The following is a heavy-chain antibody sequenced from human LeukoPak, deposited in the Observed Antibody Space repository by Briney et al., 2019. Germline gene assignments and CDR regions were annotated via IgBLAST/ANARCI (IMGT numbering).Heavy chain of an antibody. CDR1: GGSISSDY. Sequence: PSETLSLTCTVSGGSISSDYWSWIRQPPGKGLEWIGYIYYRGSTNYNPSLKSRVTISVDTSKNQFSLKLSSVTAADTAVYYCARLNGYSSGHYYSDYWGQGTLVTVSS. J-gene: IGHJ4*02. V-gene: IGHV4-59*01. CDR3: ARLNGYSSGHYYSDY. D-gene: IGHD3-22*01. CDR2: IYYRGST.